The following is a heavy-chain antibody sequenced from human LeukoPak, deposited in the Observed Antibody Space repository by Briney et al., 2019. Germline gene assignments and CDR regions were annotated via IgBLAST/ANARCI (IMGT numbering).Heavy chain of an antibody. CDR2: IIPILGIA. Sequence: SVKVSCKASGGTFSSYTISWVRQAPGQGLEWMGRIIPILGIANYAQKFQGRVTITADKSTSTAYMELSSLRSEDTAVYYCAIVLEYYDFWSANNWFDPWGQGTLVTVCS. CDR1: GGTFSSYT. V-gene: IGHV1-69*02. D-gene: IGHD3-3*01. J-gene: IGHJ5*02. CDR3: AIVLEYYDFWSANNWFDP.